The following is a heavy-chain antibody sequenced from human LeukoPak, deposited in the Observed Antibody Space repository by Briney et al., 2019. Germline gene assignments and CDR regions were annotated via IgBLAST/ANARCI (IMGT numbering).Heavy chain of an antibody. D-gene: IGHD3-22*01. V-gene: IGHV3-64*01. CDR1: GFTFSSYA. Sequence: GGSLRLSCAASGFTFSSYAMHWVRQAPGKGLEYVSAISSNGGSTYYANSVKGRFTISRDNSKNTLYLQMGSLRAEDMAVYYCARVGYYDSSGYCYDYWGQGTLVTVSS. CDR2: ISSNGGST. J-gene: IGHJ4*02. CDR3: ARVGYYDSSGYCYDY.